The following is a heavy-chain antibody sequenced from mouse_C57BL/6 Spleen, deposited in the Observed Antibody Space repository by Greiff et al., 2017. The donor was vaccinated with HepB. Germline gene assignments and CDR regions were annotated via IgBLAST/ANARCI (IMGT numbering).Heavy chain of an antibody. CDR1: GYTFTEYT. CDR2: FYPGSGSI. CDR3: ARNEENYGSILFAY. J-gene: IGHJ3*01. Sequence: QVQLQQSGAELVKPGASVKLSCKASGYTFTEYTIHWVKQRPGQGLEWIGWFYPGSGSIKYNDKFKDKATLTADKSSSTVYMKLSRMTSEDSAVYYYARNEENYGSILFAYWGQGTLVTVSA. V-gene: IGHV1-62-2*01. D-gene: IGHD1-1*01.